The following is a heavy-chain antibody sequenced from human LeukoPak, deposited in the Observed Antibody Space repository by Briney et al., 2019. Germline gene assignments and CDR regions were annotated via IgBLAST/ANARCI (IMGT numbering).Heavy chain of an antibody. CDR2: ISSNGGST. Sequence: GGSLRLSCSASGFTFSSYAMHWVRQAPGKGLEYVSAISSNGGSTYYADSVKGRFTISRDNSKNTLYLQMNSLRAEDTAVYYCARDRSGITMVRGVTNWFDPWGQGTLVTVSS. CDR1: GFTFSSYA. V-gene: IGHV3-64*04. CDR3: ARDRSGITMVRGVTNWFDP. J-gene: IGHJ5*02. D-gene: IGHD3-10*01.